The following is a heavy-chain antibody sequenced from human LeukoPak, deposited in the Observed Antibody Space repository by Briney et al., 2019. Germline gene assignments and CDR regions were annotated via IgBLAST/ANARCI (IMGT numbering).Heavy chain of an antibody. CDR2: ISAYNSNT. CDR3: ARDVISSGGSFPIDY. D-gene: IGHD2-15*01. Sequence: ASVKVSCKASGYTFTSYGISWVRQAPGQGLEWMGWISAYNSNTNYAQKLQGRVTMTTDTSTSTAYMELRSLRSDDTAVYYCARDVISSGGSFPIDYWGQGTLVTVSS. CDR1: GYTFTSYG. J-gene: IGHJ4*02. V-gene: IGHV1-18*04.